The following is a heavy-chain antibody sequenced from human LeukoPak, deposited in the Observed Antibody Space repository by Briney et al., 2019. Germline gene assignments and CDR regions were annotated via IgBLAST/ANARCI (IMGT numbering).Heavy chain of an antibody. V-gene: IGHV4-38-2*01. CDR1: GYSISSGYY. Sequence: SETLPLTCAVSGYSISSGYYWGWIRQPPGKGLEWIGSIYHSGSTYYNPSLKSRVTISVDTSKNQFSLKLSSVTAADTAVYYCARHAGGAYRYYFDYWGQGTLVTVSS. CDR2: IYHSGST. D-gene: IGHD4-11*01. CDR3: ARHAGGAYRYYFDY. J-gene: IGHJ4*02.